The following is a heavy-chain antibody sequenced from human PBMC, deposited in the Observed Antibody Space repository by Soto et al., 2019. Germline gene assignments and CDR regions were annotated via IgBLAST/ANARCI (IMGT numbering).Heavy chain of an antibody. CDR2: IYYSGST. CDR3: ARTDTAMVSWFDP. J-gene: IGHJ5*02. V-gene: IGHV4-59*01. D-gene: IGHD5-18*01. Sequence: SETLSLTCTVCGSSISSYYWSWIRQPPGKGLEWIGYIYYSGSTNYNPSLKSRVTISVDTSKNQFSLKLSSVTAADTAVYYCARTDTAMVSWFDPWGQGTLVTVSS. CDR1: GSSISSYY.